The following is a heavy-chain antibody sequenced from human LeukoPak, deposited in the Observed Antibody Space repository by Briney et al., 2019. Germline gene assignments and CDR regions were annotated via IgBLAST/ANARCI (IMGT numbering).Heavy chain of an antibody. J-gene: IGHJ4*02. Sequence: GGSLRLSCVASGFTFSNDWMSWVRQAPGRGLEWVDNIRKDGSEKYYVHSVKGRFTISRDNAKNSLYLQMNGLRVEDTAIYYCARPVYWGQRTLVTVS. V-gene: IGHV3-7*01. CDR1: GFTFSNDW. D-gene: IGHD6-19*01. CDR3: ARPVY. CDR2: IRKDGSEK.